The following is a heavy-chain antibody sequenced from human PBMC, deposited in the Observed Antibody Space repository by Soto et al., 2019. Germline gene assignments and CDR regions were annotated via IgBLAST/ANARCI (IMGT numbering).Heavy chain of an antibody. CDR1: GGTFSSYA. CDR2: IIPIFGTA. Sequence: SLKVSCKASGGTFSSYAISWVQQAPGQGLEWMGGIIPIFGTANYAQKFQGRVTITADKSTSTAYMELSSLRSEDTAVYYCARGVSGSSSPPFDYWGQGXLVTVSS. J-gene: IGHJ4*02. CDR3: ARGVSGSSSPPFDY. V-gene: IGHV1-69*06. D-gene: IGHD6-13*01.